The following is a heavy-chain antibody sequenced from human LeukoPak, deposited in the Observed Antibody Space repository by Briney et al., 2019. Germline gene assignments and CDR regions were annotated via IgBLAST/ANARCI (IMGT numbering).Heavy chain of an antibody. CDR2: TYYRSKWYN. V-gene: IGHV6-1*01. J-gene: IGHJ3*02. CDR3: ARGGGHSGSSNAFDI. CDR1: GDXVSSNSAA. Sequence: SQTLSLTFAIXGDXVSSNSAAXNWIRQSPSRGLEWLGRTYYRSKWYNDYAVSVKSRITINPDTSKNQFSLQLNSVTPEDTAVYYCARGGGHSGSSNAFDIWGQGTMVTVSS. D-gene: IGHD1-26*01.